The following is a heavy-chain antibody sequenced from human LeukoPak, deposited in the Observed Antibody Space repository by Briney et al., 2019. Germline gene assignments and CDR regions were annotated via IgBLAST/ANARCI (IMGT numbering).Heavy chain of an antibody. V-gene: IGHV1-69*01. Sequence: SVKVSCKASGGTFSSYAISWVRQAPGQGLEWMGGIIPIFGTANYAQKFQGRVTITADESTSTAYMELSSPRSEDTAVYYCARRRSSSWYGYFDYWGQGALVTVSS. CDR2: IIPIFGTA. CDR1: GGTFSSYA. J-gene: IGHJ4*02. CDR3: ARRRSSSWYGYFDY. D-gene: IGHD6-13*01.